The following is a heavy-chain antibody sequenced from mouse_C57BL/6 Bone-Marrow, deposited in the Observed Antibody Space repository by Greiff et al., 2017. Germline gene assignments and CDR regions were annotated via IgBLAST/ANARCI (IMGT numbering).Heavy chain of an antibody. V-gene: IGHV1-87*01. J-gene: IGHJ3*01. CDR3: YEDAAFYYCAWITGSY. CDR2: GQGLEWIG. CDR1: FNFSRRVH. D-gene: IGHD4-1*01. Sequence: QVQLKQSGPELARPWASVKISCPAFFNFSRRVHFAIRDTNYWMPWVKQRPGQGLEWIGAIYPGNGDTRYNQKFKGKDTLTADKSSSTAYMQLSSLTYEDAAFYYCAWITGSYWGQGTLVTVSA.